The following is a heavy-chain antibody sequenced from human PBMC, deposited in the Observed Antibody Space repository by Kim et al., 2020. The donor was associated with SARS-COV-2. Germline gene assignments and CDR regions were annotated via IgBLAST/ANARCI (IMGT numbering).Heavy chain of an antibody. D-gene: IGHD1-26*01. CDR3: ASSGSYGGRDYYGMDV. CDR2: IYYSGST. Sequence: SETLSLTCTVSGGSISSSSYYWGWIRQPPGKGLEWIGSIYYSGSTYYNPSLKSRVTISVDTSKNQFSLKLSSVTAADTAVYYCASSGSYGGRDYYGMDVWGQGTTVTVSS. J-gene: IGHJ6*02. V-gene: IGHV4-39*01. CDR1: GGSISSSSYY.